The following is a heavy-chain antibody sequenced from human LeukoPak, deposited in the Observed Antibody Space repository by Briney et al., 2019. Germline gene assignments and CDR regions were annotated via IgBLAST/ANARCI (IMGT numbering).Heavy chain of an antibody. Sequence: SETLSLTCTVSGGSLSSYYWSWIRQPAGKGLEWIGRIYTSGSTNYNPSLKSRVTMSVDTSKNQFSLKLSSVTAADTAVYYCARAATRYSSSWYWVYWGQGTLVTVSS. J-gene: IGHJ4*02. D-gene: IGHD6-13*01. CDR1: GGSLSSYY. V-gene: IGHV4-4*07. CDR3: ARAATRYSSSWYWVY. CDR2: IYTSGST.